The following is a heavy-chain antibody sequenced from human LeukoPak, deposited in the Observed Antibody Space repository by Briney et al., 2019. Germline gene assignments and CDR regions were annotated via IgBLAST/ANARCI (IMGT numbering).Heavy chain of an antibody. V-gene: IGHV1-24*01. Sequence: GGFDPEDGETIYAQKFQGRVTMTEDTSTDTAYMELSSLRSEDTAVYYCATAVGAVYYFDYWGQGTLVTVSS. CDR3: ATAVGAVYYFDY. CDR2: FDPEDGET. D-gene: IGHD1-26*01. J-gene: IGHJ4*02.